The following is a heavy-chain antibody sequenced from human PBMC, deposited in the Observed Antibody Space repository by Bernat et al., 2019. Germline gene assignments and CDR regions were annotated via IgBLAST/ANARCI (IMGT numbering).Heavy chain of an antibody. V-gene: IGHV3-21*01. J-gene: IGHJ4*02. D-gene: IGHD1-26*01. Sequence: EVQLVESGGGLVKPGGSLRLSCAASGFTFSSYSMNWVRQAPGKGLEWVSSISSSSSYIYYAESVEGRFTISRDNAKNSLYLQMNSLRAEDTAVYYCARGRTSGSYEDYWGQGTLVTVSS. CDR3: ARGRTSGSYEDY. CDR1: GFTFSSYS. CDR2: ISSSSSYI.